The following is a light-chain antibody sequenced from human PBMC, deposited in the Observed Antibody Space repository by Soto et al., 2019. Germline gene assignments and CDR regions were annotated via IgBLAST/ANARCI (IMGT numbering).Light chain of an antibody. CDR3: SSYAGSNVWV. V-gene: IGLV2-8*01. Sequence: QSALTQPPSASGSPGQSVAISCTGTSSDVGGYNYDSWYQQHPGKAPKLMIYEVIKRPSGVPDRFSGSKSGNTASLTVSGLQAEDEANYYCSSYAGSNVWVFGGGTKLTVL. CDR1: SSDVGGYNY. J-gene: IGLJ3*02. CDR2: EVI.